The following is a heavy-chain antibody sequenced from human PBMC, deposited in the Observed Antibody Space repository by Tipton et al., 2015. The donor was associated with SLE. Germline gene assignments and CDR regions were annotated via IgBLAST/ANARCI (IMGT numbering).Heavy chain of an antibody. J-gene: IGHJ6*02. CDR2: MDWLYVKTGGT. CDR1: GGSVSSYY. CDR3: ARGLLTWRGAIIGVDV. V-gene: IGHV4-59*02. D-gene: IGHD2-21*02. Sequence: TLSLTCTVSGGSVSSYYWSWIRQTPGKGLEWIGYMDWLYVKTGGTKYNPSLESRVIISVDTSKNQFSLKLTSVTAADTAVYYCARGLLTWRGAIIGVDVWGPGTTVNVSS.